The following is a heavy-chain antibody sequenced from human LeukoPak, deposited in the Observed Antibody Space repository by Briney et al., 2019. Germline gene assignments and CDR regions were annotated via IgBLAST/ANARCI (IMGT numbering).Heavy chain of an antibody. V-gene: IGHV3-30*04. Sequence: GGSLRLSCAASGPTFSSYAMPWVRQAPGKGLEWVAVISYDGSKKYYADSVKGRFTISRDNSKNTLYLQMNSLRPEDTAVYYCARDGPDGSGSYYGIDDYWGQGTLVTVSA. CDR2: ISYDGSKK. CDR1: GPTFSSYA. J-gene: IGHJ4*02. CDR3: ARDGPDGSGSYYGIDDY. D-gene: IGHD3-10*01.